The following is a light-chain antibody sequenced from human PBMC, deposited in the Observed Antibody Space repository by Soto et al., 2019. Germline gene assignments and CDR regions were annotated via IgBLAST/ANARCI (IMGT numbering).Light chain of an antibody. CDR2: GAS. V-gene: IGKV3-15*01. J-gene: IGKJ5*01. CDR3: QQYDNWPIT. CDR1: QSISSW. Sequence: MTQSPSTLSASVGDRVTITCRASQSISSWLAWYRQKPGQAPRLLIYGASTRATGLPARFSGSGSGTEFTLIISSLQSEDSAVYYCQQYDNWPITFGQGTRLEIK.